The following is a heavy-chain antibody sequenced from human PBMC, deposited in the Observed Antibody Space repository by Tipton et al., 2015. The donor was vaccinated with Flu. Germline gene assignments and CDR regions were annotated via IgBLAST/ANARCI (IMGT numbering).Heavy chain of an antibody. CDR1: GYKFTTYW. Sequence: QSGPEVKKPGESLRISCQGVGYKFTTYWIAWVRQMPGKGLEWMGKIDPSDSFVLYSPSFQGHVTISADKSMGTAFLQWSSLEASDTATYYCARDERRYYDSWGDLPFDSWGRGTLVTVSS. CDR3: ARDERRYYDSWGDLPFDS. CDR2: IDPSDSFV. V-gene: IGHV5-10-1*01. D-gene: IGHD3-3*01. J-gene: IGHJ4*02.